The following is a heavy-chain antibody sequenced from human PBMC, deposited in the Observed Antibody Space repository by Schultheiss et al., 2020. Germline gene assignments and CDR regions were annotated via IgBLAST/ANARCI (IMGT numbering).Heavy chain of an antibody. J-gene: IGHJ4*02. CDR3: ARDQKYYYGSGSSFDY. D-gene: IGHD3-10*01. CDR2: MNPNSGGT. Sequence: ASVKVSCKASGYTFTSYGISWVRQATGQGLEWMGWMNPNSGGTNYAQKFQGRVTMTRDTSISTAYMELSRLRSDDTAVYYCARDQKYYYGSGSSFDYWGQGTLVTVSS. V-gene: IGHV1-2*02. CDR1: GYTFTSYG.